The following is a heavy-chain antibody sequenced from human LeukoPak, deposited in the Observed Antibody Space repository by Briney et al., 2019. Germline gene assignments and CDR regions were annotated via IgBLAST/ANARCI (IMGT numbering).Heavy chain of an antibody. J-gene: IGHJ4*02. Sequence: GGSLRLSCAASGFTFSSYSMSWVRQAPGKGLEWVSVIYSDDSTYYADSVKGRFTISRDNSKNTLNLQMNSLRAEDTAVYYCASRPRDAAALDYWGQGTLVTVSS. CDR1: GFTFSSYS. CDR3: ASRPRDAAALDY. V-gene: IGHV3-53*01. D-gene: IGHD6-13*01. CDR2: IYSDDST.